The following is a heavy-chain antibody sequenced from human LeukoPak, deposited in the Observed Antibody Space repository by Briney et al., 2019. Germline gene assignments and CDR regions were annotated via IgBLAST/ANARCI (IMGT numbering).Heavy chain of an antibody. V-gene: IGHV4-31*03. CDR1: GGSISSGGYY. D-gene: IGHD6-19*01. CDR2: IYYSGST. J-gene: IGHJ4*02. CDR3: ARGGVAGVDY. Sequence: SQTLSLTCTVSGGSISSGGYYWSWIRQHPGKGLEWIGYIYYSGSTYYNPSLKSRVTISVDTSKNQFSLKLSSVTAADTAVYYCARGGVAGVDYWGQGTLVTVSS.